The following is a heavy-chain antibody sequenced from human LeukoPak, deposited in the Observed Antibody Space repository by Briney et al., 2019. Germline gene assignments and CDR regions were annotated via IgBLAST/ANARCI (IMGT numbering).Heavy chain of an antibody. D-gene: IGHD3-10*01. V-gene: IGHV4-30-4*07. J-gene: IGHJ4*02. CDR1: GGSISGGGYS. Sequence: PSETLSLTCAVSGGSISGGGYSWSWIRQPPGKGLEWIGYIYYSGTTYYNPSLKSRVTISVDTSKNQFSLKLSSVTAADTAVYYCARVSVWFGAFDYWGQGTLVTVSS. CDR2: IYYSGTT. CDR3: ARVSVWFGAFDY.